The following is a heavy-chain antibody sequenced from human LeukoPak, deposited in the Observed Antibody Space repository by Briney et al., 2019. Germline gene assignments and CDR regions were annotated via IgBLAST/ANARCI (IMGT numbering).Heavy chain of an antibody. CDR3: ARHRSGNYYFDY. J-gene: IGHJ4*02. CDR2: INHSGST. V-gene: IGHV4-34*01. Sequence: SSETLCLTCAVYGGSFSGYYWSWIRQPPGEGLEWIGEINHSGSTNYNPSLKSRVTISVDTSKNQFSLKLSSVTAADTAVYYCARHRSGNYYFDYWGQGTLVTVSS. D-gene: IGHD4-23*01. CDR1: GGSFSGYY.